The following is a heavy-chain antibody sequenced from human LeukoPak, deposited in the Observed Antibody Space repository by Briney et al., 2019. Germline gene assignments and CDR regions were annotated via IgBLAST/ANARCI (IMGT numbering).Heavy chain of an antibody. Sequence: SETLSLTCTASGGSISSRSYYWGWIRQPPGKGLEWIGSIYYSGSTSSNPSLKSRVTISVDKSKNQFSLKLSSVTAADTAVYYCARLIAAADDFDYWGQGTLVTVSS. J-gene: IGHJ4*02. D-gene: IGHD6-13*01. CDR2: IYYSGST. CDR1: GGSISSRSYY. CDR3: ARLIAAADDFDY. V-gene: IGHV4-39*07.